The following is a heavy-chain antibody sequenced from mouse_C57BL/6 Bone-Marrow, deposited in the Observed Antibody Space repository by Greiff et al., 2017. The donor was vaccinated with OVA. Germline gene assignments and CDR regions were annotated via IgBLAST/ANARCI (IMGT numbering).Heavy chain of an antibody. D-gene: IGHD2-3*01. CDR3: ARCDGYYYYDALDY. J-gene: IGHJ4*01. Sequence: EVQVVESGGGLVKPGGSLKLSCAASGFTFSSYAMSWVRQTPEKRLEWVATISDGGSYTYYPDNVKGRFTISRDNAKNNLYLQMSHLKSEDTAMYYCARCDGYYYYDALDYWGQGTSVTVSS. V-gene: IGHV5-4*01. CDR2: ISDGGSYT. CDR1: GFTFSSYA.